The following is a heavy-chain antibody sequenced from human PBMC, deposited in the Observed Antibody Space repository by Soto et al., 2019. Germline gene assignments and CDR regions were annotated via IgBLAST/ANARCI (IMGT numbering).Heavy chain of an antibody. CDR3: ASGRVRGVGYFDP. D-gene: IGHD1-26*01. V-gene: IGHV4-39*01. J-gene: IGHJ2*01. Sequence: XETLSLTCIVSGHSISTSPFYWGWFPPPQGKGLEWIGTLYSSRNTYYNPTLKSRVTISVDTSKNQFSLKLKSVTAAGTADYSCASGRVRGVGYFDPWGRGILVTVSS. CDR2: LYSSRNT. CDR1: GHSISTSPFY.